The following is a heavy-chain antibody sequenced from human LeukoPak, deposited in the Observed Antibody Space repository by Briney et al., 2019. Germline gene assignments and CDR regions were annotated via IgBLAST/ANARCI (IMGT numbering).Heavy chain of an antibody. V-gene: IGHV1-46*01. CDR1: GYTFTSYY. D-gene: IGHD6-13*01. CDR2: INPSGGSP. J-gene: IGHJ6*02. CDR3: ARGLRAAEDYYYGMDV. Sequence: GASVKVSCKASGYTFTSYYMHWVRQAPGQGLGWMGIINPSGGSPSYAQKFQGRATMTRDTSTSTVYMELSSLRSEDTAVYYCARGLRAAEDYYYGMDVWGQGTTVTVSS.